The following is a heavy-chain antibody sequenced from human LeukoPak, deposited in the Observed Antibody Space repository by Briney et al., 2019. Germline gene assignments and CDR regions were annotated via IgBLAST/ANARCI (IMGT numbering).Heavy chain of an antibody. D-gene: IGHD2-2*01. CDR1: GFTFSNYV. CDR2: ISRSAENT. Sequence: PGGSLRLSCVASGFTFSNYVMSWVRQAPGKGLEWVSLISRSAENTYYADSVKGRFTISRDDFENTLYLQMSSLRAEDTAVYYCARDLCTSCYYFDYWGQGTLVTVSS. V-gene: IGHV3-23*01. J-gene: IGHJ4*02. CDR3: ARDLCTSCYYFDY.